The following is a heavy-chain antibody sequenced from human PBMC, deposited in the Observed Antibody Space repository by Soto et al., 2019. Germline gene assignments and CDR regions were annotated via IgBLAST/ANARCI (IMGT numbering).Heavy chain of an antibody. V-gene: IGHV3-9*01. D-gene: IGHD6-19*01. CDR2: ISWNSGSI. Sequence: SLRLSCAASGFTFDDYAMHWVRQAPGKGLEWVSGISWNSGSIGYADSVKGRFTISRDNAKNSLYLQMNSLRAEDTALYYCAKDLGIAVAGGAFDIWGQGTMVTVXS. J-gene: IGHJ3*02. CDR3: AKDLGIAVAGGAFDI. CDR1: GFTFDDYA.